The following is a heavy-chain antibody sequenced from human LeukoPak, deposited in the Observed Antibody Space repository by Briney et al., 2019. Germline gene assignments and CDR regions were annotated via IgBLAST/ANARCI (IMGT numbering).Heavy chain of an antibody. CDR2: ISAYNGNT. CDR3: ARDQGKEYSSSWYPFYYYYYGMDV. V-gene: IGHV1-18*04. Sequence: ASVKVSCKASGYTFTSYGISWVRQAPGQGLEWMEWISAYNGNTNYAQKLQGRVTMTTDTSTSTAYMELRSLRSDDTAVYYCARDQGKEYSSSWYPFYYYYYGMDVWGKGTTVTVFS. J-gene: IGHJ6*04. D-gene: IGHD6-13*01. CDR1: GYTFTSYG.